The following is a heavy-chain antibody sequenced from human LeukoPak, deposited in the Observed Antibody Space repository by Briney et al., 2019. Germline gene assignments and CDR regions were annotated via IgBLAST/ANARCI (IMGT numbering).Heavy chain of an antibody. D-gene: IGHD3-9*01. Sequence: SETLSLTCTVSGGSISSYYWSWIRQPPGKGLEWIGYIYYSGSTNYNPSLKSRVTISVDTSKNQFSLKLSSVTAADTAVYYCARLLRYFDWLQNYYYYYMDVWGKGTTVTVSS. CDR2: IYYSGST. CDR3: ARLLRYFDWLQNYYYYYMDV. J-gene: IGHJ6*03. CDR1: GGSISSYY. V-gene: IGHV4-59*01.